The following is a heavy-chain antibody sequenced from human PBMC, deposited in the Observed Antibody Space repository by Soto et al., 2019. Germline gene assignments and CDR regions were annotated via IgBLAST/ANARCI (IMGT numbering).Heavy chain of an antibody. CDR2: VYHTGTT. CDR3: ARTLVTDYNSRYYHYYFAMDV. CDR1: GGSLSGYY. J-gene: IGHJ6*02. V-gene: IGHV4-34*09. D-gene: IGHD3-22*01. Sequence: PSEPLSLTCAVYGGSLSGYYWTWIRHLPGNGLECIANVYHTGTTYYNPYIKSRVSMSVDTSQNQFSLILASVTAGDTAVYYCARTLVTDYNSRYYHYYFAMDVWGQGTSVTVSS.